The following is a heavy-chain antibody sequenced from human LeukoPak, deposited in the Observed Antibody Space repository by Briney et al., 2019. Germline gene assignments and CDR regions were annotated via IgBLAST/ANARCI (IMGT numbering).Heavy chain of an antibody. J-gene: IGHJ6*03. CDR3: SSAHPHYYYYMDV. V-gene: IGHV3-48*03. CDR2: ISSSGSTI. Sequence: GGSLRLSCAASGFTFSSYEMNWVRQAPGKGLEWVSYISSSGSTIYYADSVKGRFTISRDNSKNTLYLQMNSLRAEDTAVYYSSSAHPHYYYYMDVWGKGTTVTISS. CDR1: GFTFSSYE. D-gene: IGHD2-2*01.